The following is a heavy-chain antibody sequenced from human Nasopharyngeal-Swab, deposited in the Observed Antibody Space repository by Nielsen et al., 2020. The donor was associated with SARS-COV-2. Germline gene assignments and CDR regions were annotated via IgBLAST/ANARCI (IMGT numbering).Heavy chain of an antibody. V-gene: IGHV3-33*01. CDR2: IWYDGSNK. Sequence: WIRQPPGKGLEWVAVIWYDGSNKYYADSVKGRFTISRDNSKNTLYLQMNSLRAEDTAVYYCARDPGEWLLVGNPDYWGQGTLVTVSS. J-gene: IGHJ4*02. CDR3: ARDPGEWLLVGNPDY. D-gene: IGHD3-3*01.